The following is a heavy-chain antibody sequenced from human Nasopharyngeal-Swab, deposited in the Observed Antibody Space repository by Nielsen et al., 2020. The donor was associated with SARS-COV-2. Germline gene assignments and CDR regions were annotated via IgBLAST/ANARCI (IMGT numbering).Heavy chain of an antibody. D-gene: IGHD3-16*01. Sequence: ASVKVSCKASGYTFTTTGISWVRQAPGQGLEWMARISPYNGNTIYAQKFQGRVTMTEDTSIDTAYMELRSLRSEDTAVYYCAASQWGEYFDYWGQGTLVSVSS. CDR2: ISPYNGNT. V-gene: IGHV1-18*01. CDR1: GYTFTTTG. J-gene: IGHJ4*02. CDR3: AASQWGEYFDY.